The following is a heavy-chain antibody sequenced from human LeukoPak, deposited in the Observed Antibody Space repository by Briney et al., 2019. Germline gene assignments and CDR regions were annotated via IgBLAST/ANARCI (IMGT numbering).Heavy chain of an antibody. J-gene: IGHJ4*02. CDR1: GFTFSSYA. CDR2: ISYDGSNK. V-gene: IGHV3-30-3*01. D-gene: IGHD3-3*01. CDR3: ARDRGGDFWSGYYRPGY. Sequence: GGSLRLSCAASGFTFSSYAMHWVRQAPGKGLEWVAVISYDGSNKYYADSVKGRFTISRDNSKNTLYLQMNSLRAEDTAVYYCARDRGGDFWSGYYRPGYWGQGTLVTVSS.